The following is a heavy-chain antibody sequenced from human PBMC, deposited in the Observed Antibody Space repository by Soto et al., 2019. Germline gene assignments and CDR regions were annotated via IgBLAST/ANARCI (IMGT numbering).Heavy chain of an antibody. CDR3: ARGSWDDVSGHYYMDV. Sequence: QVQLQLSGPGLVKPSQTLSLTCDISGDSVSSNSAGWNWIRQTPSRGLEWLGRTYYRSKWYNNYAISVKSRLTINPDTSKNQFSLQLNSVTPEDTAVYYCARGSWDDVSGHYYMDVWGKGTTVTVSS. D-gene: IGHD1-1*01. CDR1: GDSVSSNSAG. J-gene: IGHJ6*03. V-gene: IGHV6-1*01. CDR2: TYYRSKWYN.